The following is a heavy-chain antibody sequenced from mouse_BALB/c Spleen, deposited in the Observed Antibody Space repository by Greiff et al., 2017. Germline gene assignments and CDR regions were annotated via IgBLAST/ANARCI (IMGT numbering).Heavy chain of an antibody. Sequence: VQLQQSGPELVKPGASVKMSCKASGYTFTSYVMHWVKQKPGQGLEWIGYINPYNDGTKYNEKFKGKATLTSDKSSSTAYMELSSLTSEDSAVYYCASYYYGSSYSYYFDYWGQGTTLTVSS. CDR1: GYTFTSYV. J-gene: IGHJ2*01. V-gene: IGHV1-14*01. CDR2: INPYNDGT. CDR3: ASYYYGSSYSYYFDY. D-gene: IGHD1-1*01.